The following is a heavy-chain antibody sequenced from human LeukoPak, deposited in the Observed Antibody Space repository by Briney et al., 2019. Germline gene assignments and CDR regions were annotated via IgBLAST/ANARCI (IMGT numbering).Heavy chain of an antibody. V-gene: IGHV3-33*01. CDR2: IWYDGSNK. D-gene: IGHD5/OR15-5a*01. Sequence: GGSLRLSCAASGFTFSSYGMHWVRQAPGKGLEWVAVIWYDGSNKYYADSVKGRFTISRDNSKNTLYLQMNSLRAEDTAVYYCARGSTLSPHDYWGRERWSPSPQ. J-gene: IGHJ4*02. CDR1: GFTFSSYG. CDR3: ARGSTLSPHDY.